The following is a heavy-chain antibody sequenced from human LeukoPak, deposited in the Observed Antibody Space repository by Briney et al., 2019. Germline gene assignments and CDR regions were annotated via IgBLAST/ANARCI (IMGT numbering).Heavy chain of an antibody. CDR3: ARPRGCGSARCNNFAS. J-gene: IGHJ4*02. Sequence: PGGSLRLSCVVSGFDFSGFSMSWVRQVPGKGLERVAIMEEYGSYIFYVDSVKGRFIISRDNARNSLYLQMNNLRAEDTAVYYCARPRGCGSARCNNFASWGQGTLVTVSS. V-gene: IGHV3-7*01. CDR1: GFDFSGFS. CDR2: MEEYGSYI. D-gene: IGHD2-2*01.